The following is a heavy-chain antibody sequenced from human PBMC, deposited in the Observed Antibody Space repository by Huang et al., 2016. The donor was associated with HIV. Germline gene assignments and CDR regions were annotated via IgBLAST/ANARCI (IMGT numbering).Heavy chain of an antibody. CDR1: GFSISSYW. J-gene: IGHJ4*02. CDR3: ARDPRIQSWLNFFDY. CDR2: INWVGSST. Sequence: EVQLVESGGGLVQPGGSLRLSCAASGFSISSYWMHWVRQAPGKGLVGVSRINWVGSSTSYAASVKGRFTISRDNANNTLYLQMNSLRAEDTAVYYCARDPRIQSWLNFFDYWGQGTLVSVSS. D-gene: IGHD3-22*01. V-gene: IGHV3-74*01.